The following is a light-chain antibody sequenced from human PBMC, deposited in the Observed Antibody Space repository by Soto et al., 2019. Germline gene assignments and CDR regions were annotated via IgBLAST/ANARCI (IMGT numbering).Light chain of an antibody. CDR1: QNISNY. V-gene: IGKV1-39*01. J-gene: IGKJ5*01. CDR3: QQSYSSSVT. Sequence: DIQMTQFPSSLSASVGDRVTITCRASQNISNYVNWYQQKSGKAPKFLISVASSLQSGVPSRFSGSGSGTDFTLTISWLQPEDFATYYCQQSYSSSVTFGQGTRLEIK. CDR2: VAS.